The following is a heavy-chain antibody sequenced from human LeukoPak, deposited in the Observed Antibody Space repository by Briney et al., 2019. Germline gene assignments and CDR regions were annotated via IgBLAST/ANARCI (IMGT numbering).Heavy chain of an antibody. V-gene: IGHV3-23*01. J-gene: IGHJ6*03. CDR1: GFTFSSYA. CDR2: ISGSGGST. Sequence: GGSLRLSCAASGFTFSSYAMSWVRQAPGKGLEWVSAISGSGGSTYYANSVKGRITISRDNSKNTLYLQLNSLRAEDTAVYYCAGDTYYDFWSGYPGHYYYMDVWGKGTTVTVSS. CDR3: AGDTYYDFWSGYPGHYYYMDV. D-gene: IGHD3-3*01.